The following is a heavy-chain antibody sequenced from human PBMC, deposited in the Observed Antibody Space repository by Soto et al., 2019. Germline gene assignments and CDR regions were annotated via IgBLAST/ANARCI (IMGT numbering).Heavy chain of an antibody. D-gene: IGHD2-15*01. Sequence: ASVKVSCKASGYTFSGYFMQWVRQAPGQGLEWMGWINPNGGGTNYAQRFQGRVTMTRDTSIRTAYMELSRLRSDARAGYYWARQGSVGMGESAAIDFMAQGTMVTV. CDR1: GYTFSGYF. J-gene: IGHJ3*01. V-gene: IGHV1-2*02. CDR2: INPNGGGT. CDR3: ARQGSVGMGESAAIDF.